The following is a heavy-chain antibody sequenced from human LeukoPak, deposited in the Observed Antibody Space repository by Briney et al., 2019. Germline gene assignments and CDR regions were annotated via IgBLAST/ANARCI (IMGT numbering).Heavy chain of an antibody. D-gene: IGHD3-22*01. V-gene: IGHV4-30-4*01. J-gene: IGHJ5*02. CDR2: IYYSGTT. Sequence: SETLPLTCTVSGGSISSGDYYWSWIRQPPGKGLEWIGYIYYSGTTYYNPSLKSRLTISVDTSKNRFSLKLSSVTAADTAVYYCARGSKKDYYDSSGYTNWFDPWGQGTLVTVSS. CDR1: GGSISSGDYY. CDR3: ARGSKKDYYDSSGYTNWFDP.